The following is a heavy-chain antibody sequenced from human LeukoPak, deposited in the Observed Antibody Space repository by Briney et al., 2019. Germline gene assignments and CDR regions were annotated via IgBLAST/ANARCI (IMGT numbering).Heavy chain of an antibody. V-gene: IGHV3-66*01. J-gene: IGHJ6*02. D-gene: IGHD1-26*01. CDR2: LYSSGST. CDR1: GFTVSSNC. Sequence: GGSLRLSCAASGFTVSSNCMSWVRQAPGKGPEWVSLLYSSGSTYYADSVRGRFTISRDNSKNTLYLQMNSLRAEDTAVYYCASRAKGYYYGMDVWGQGTTVTVSS. CDR3: ASRAKGYYYGMDV.